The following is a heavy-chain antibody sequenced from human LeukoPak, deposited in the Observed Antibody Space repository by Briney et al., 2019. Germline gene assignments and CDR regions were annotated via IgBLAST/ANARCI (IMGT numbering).Heavy chain of an antibody. D-gene: IGHD4-17*01. CDR1: GYIFTDHG. Sequence: GSLRLSCGASGYIFTDHGMHWARQAPGKGLEWVSSIDSSGGYMFYADSVKGRFTISRDNSKNTLYLQMNSLRAEDTAVYYCAKAGMTTVTTFRDAFDIWGQGTMVTVSS. CDR2: IDSSGGYM. J-gene: IGHJ3*02. V-gene: IGHV3-21*01. CDR3: AKAGMTTVTTFRDAFDI.